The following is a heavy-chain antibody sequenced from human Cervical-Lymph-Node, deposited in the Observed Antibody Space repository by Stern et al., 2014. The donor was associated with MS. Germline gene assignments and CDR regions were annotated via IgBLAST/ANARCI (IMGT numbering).Heavy chain of an antibody. D-gene: IGHD7-27*01. CDR2: ISTYNGNT. Sequence: QVQLVESGAEAKKPGSSVKVSCKASGYTFISNAISWVRQAPGQGLEWMGWISTYNGNTKYAQKFQGRVTLTTDTSTNTAYMELRSLRSDDTAVYYCARALTGESDYGGQGTLVTVSS. V-gene: IGHV1-18*01. CDR3: ARALTGESDY. CDR1: GYTFISNA. J-gene: IGHJ4*02.